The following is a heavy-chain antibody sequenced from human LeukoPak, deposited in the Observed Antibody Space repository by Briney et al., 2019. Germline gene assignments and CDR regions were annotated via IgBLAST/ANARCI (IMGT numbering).Heavy chain of an antibody. V-gene: IGHV3-30*18. J-gene: IGHJ3*01. CDR3: AKPRDIDSWAFNV. D-gene: IGHD2-15*01. CDR2: ISYDGRNK. CDR1: GFTFNNKD. Sequence: GGSLRLSCEASGFTFNNKDMHWVRQAPGKGLEWVACISYDGRNKYYADSVKGRFNISRDSSKNTLNLQMNSLRTEDTAVYYCAKPRDIDSWAFNVWGQGTMVTVS.